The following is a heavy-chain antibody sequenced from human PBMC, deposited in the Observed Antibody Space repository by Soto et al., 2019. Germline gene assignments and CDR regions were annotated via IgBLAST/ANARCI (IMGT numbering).Heavy chain of an antibody. CDR2: IYYSGST. CDR3: ARGVSRYYFDY. CDR1: GGSISSGGYY. V-gene: IGHV4-31*01. Sequence: SETLSPTCTVSGGSISSGGYYWSWIRQHPGKGLEWIGYIYYSGSTYYNPSLKSPVTISVDPSKNQFSLTLSSVTAADTAVYYCARGVSRYYFDYWGQGTLVTVSS. D-gene: IGHD6-13*01. J-gene: IGHJ4*02.